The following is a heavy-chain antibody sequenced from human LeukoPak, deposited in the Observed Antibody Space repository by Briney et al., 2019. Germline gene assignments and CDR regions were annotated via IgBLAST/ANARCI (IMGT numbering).Heavy chain of an antibody. D-gene: IGHD3-22*01. Sequence: SETLSLTCTVSGGSISSGDYYWSWIRQPPGKGLEWIGYIYYSGSTYYNPSLKSRVTISVDTSKNQFSLKLSSVTAADTAVYYCAREGGNYYDSSGYYYVFDYWGQGTLVTVSS. CDR2: IYYSGST. J-gene: IGHJ4*02. V-gene: IGHV4-30-4*01. CDR1: GGSISSGDYY. CDR3: AREGGNYYDSSGYYYVFDY.